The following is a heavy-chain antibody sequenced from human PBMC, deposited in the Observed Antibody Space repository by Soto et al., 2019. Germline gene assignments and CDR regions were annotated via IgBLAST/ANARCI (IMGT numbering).Heavy chain of an antibody. J-gene: IGHJ5*02. V-gene: IGHV4-59*01. CDR3: ARLIYGSGSYYRSDWFDP. Sequence: PSETLSLTCTVSGGSISSYYWSWIRQPPGKGLEWIGYIYYSGSTNYNPSLKSRVTISVDTSKNQFSLKLSSVTAADTAVYYCARLIYGSGSYYRSDWFDPWGQGTLVTVSS. D-gene: IGHD3-10*01. CDR2: IYYSGST. CDR1: GGSISSYY.